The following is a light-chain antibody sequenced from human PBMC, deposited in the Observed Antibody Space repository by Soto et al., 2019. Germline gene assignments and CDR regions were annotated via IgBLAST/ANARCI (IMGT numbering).Light chain of an antibody. Sequence: ETVLTQSPARLSLSPGERATLSCRAGQSVSDYLAWYQQKPGQPPRLLFFDASNRVTGVPARFSAGGSGTDFTLIISNLEPEDFAVYYCQQYNNWPRTFGQGTKV. CDR2: DAS. CDR1: QSVSDY. CDR3: QQYNNWPRT. V-gene: IGKV3-11*01. J-gene: IGKJ1*01.